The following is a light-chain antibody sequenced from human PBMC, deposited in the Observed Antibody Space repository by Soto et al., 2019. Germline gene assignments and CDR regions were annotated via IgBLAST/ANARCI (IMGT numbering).Light chain of an antibody. V-gene: IGKV3-20*01. CDR3: QQYGSSPRT. Sequence: EFVLTQSPGTLSLSPGERATLSCRASQSVSSSYLAWYQQKPGQAPRLLIYGASSRATGIPDRFSGSGSGTDFTLAISRLEPEDFAVYYCQQYGSSPRTFGQVTKVEFK. CDR1: QSVSSSY. J-gene: IGKJ1*01. CDR2: GAS.